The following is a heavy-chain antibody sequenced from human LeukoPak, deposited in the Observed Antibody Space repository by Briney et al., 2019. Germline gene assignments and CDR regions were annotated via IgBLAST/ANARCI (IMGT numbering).Heavy chain of an antibody. CDR1: GYTFTSYG. Sequence: ASVKVSCKASGYTFTSYGINWVRQATGQGLEWMGWMNPNSGNTGYAQKFQGRVTMTTDRSTSTAYMDLMSLRSDDTAVYYCAKWNYDSGGYSNFFDPWGQGTLVTVSS. V-gene: IGHV1-8*01. CDR2: MNPNSGNT. J-gene: IGHJ5*02. D-gene: IGHD3-22*01. CDR3: AKWNYDSGGYSNFFDP.